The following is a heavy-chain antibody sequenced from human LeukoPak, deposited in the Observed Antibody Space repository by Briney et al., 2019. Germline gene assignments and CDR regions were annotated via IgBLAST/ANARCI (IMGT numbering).Heavy chain of an antibody. V-gene: IGHV3-48*01. CDR3: AIIVVVAY. J-gene: IGHJ4*02. CDR2: ISSSSSTI. D-gene: IGHD2-2*01. Sequence: PGGSLRLSXAASGFTFSSYSMNWVRQAPGKGLEWVSYISSSSSTIYYADSVKGRFTISRDNAKNSLYLQMNSLRAEDTAVYYCAIIVVVAYWGQGTLVTVSS. CDR1: GFTFSSYS.